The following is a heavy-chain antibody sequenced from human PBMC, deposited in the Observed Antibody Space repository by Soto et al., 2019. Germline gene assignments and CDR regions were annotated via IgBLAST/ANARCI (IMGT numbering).Heavy chain of an antibody. CDR2: IWYDGNNK. J-gene: IGHJ4*02. CDR1: GFTFSNYG. CDR3: ARALRSLFDY. Sequence: GGSLRLSCAASGFTFSNYGMHWVRQAPGKGLEWVAVIWYDGNNKYYADSVKGRFTISRDNSNNTLSVQMTSLRADDTAVYYCARALRSLFDYWGQGTLVTVSS. V-gene: IGHV3-33*01.